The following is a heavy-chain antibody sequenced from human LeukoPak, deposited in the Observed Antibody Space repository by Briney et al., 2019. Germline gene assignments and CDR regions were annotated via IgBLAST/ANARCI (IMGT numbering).Heavy chain of an antibody. CDR2: INPNSGGT. Sequence: ASVKVSCKASGYTFTGYYMHWVRQAPGQGLEWMGLINPNSGGTNYAQKFQGRVTLTTDTSTSTAYMELSSLRSDDTAVYYCARDDNYAIFVNVDYWGQGTLVTVSS. V-gene: IGHV1-2*02. CDR3: ARDDNYAIFVNVDY. CDR1: GYTFTGYY. J-gene: IGHJ4*02. D-gene: IGHD4-11*01.